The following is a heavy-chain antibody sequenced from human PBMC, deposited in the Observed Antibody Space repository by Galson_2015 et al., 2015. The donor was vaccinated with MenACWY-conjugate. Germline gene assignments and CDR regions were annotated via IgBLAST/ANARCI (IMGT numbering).Heavy chain of an antibody. V-gene: IGHV2-70*01. CDR2: IDWDDDK. CDR1: GFSLSTSGMC. J-gene: IGHJ4*02. CDR3: ARGIYEVAAAGGGYYFDY. Sequence: PALVKPTQTLTLTCTFSGFSLSTSGMCVSWIRQPPGKALEWLALIDWDDDKYYSTSLKTRLTISKDTSKNQVVLTMTNMDPVDTATYYCARGIYEVAAAGGGYYFDYWGQGTLVTVSS. D-gene: IGHD6-13*01.